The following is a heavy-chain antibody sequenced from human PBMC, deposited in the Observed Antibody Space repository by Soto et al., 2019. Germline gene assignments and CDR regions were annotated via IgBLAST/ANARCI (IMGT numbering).Heavy chain of an antibody. Sequence: NPSETLSLTCTVSGGSISRSSYYWGWIRQPPGKGLEWIGSIYYSGSTYYNPSLKSRVTISVDTSKNQFSLKLSSVTAADTAVYYYARLSGYFDYWGQGTLVTVSS. V-gene: IGHV4-39*01. CDR2: IYYSGST. J-gene: IGHJ4*02. CDR3: ARLSGYFDY. CDR1: GGSISRSSYY. D-gene: IGHD3-10*01.